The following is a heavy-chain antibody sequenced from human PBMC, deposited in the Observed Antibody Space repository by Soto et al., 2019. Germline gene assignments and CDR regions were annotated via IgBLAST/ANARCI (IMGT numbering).Heavy chain of an antibody. J-gene: IGHJ4*02. D-gene: IGHD6-19*01. Sequence: PSETLSLTCTVSRSSIRSYYWAWIRQPPGKGLEWIGYIYYTGSNKYNPSLKSRATISLDTSNNQFSLKVNSVTTADTAVYYCAGYSQWLAPFDYWGQGTLVTVSS. V-gene: IGHV4-59*01. CDR3: AGYSQWLAPFDY. CDR2: IYYTGSN. CDR1: RSSIRSYY.